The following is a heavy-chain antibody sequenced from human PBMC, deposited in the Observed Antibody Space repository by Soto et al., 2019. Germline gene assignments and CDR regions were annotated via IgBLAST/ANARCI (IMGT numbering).Heavy chain of an antibody. CDR3: TTGRRIRSFDD. D-gene: IGHD3-3*02. Sequence: PGESLKISCAASGFTFSNAWMNWVRQAPGKGLEWVGRIKSKTDGGTTDYAAPVKGRFTISRDDSKNTLYLQMNSLKTEDTAVYDGTTGRRIRSFDDWGQGTLVTVSS. CDR1: GFTFSNAW. CDR2: IKSKTDGGTT. J-gene: IGHJ4*02. V-gene: IGHV3-15*07.